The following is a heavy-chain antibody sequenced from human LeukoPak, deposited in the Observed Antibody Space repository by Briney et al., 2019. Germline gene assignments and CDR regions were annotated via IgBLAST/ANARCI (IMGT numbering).Heavy chain of an antibody. CDR1: GYTFTNYG. D-gene: IGHD6-6*01. CDR3: ARDEYSSSSDY. Sequence: GASVKVACKASGYTFTNYGISWVRQAPGQGLGWMGWISAYNGNTNYAQKLQGRVTMTTDTSTSTAYMELRSLRSDDTAVYYCARDEYSSSSDYWGQGTLVTVSS. V-gene: IGHV1-18*01. CDR2: ISAYNGNT. J-gene: IGHJ4*02.